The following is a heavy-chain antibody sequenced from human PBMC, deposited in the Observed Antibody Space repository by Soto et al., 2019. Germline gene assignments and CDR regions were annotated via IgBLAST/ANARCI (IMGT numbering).Heavy chain of an antibody. CDR1: GFTFSSYA. CDR3: ARRGPGTYFDY. CDR2: ISGSGDST. D-gene: IGHD6-13*01. V-gene: IGHV3-23*01. J-gene: IGHJ4*02. Sequence: EVQLLDSGGGLVQPGGSLRLSCAASGFTFSSYAMNWVRQAPGKGLEWVSVISGSGDSTYYAGSVKGRFTISRDNSKNTLYLQMNSLRTEDTAVYYCARRGPGTYFDYWGQGTLVTVSS.